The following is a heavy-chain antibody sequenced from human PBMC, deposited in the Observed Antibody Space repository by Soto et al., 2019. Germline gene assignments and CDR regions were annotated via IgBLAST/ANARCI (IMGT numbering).Heavy chain of an antibody. CDR2: ISTGSTTI. CDR3: ARDVSSRFTYYYYGMDF. D-gene: IGHD3-10*01. CDR1: GFTFSSYS. V-gene: IGHV3-48*01. J-gene: IGHJ6*02. Sequence: GGSLRLSCAASGFTFSSYSMSWVRQAPGKGLEWVSYISTGSTTIYYADSVKGRFTISRDNAKNSLYLQMNSLRAEDTAVYYCARDVSSRFTYYYYGMDFWGQGTPVTVSS.